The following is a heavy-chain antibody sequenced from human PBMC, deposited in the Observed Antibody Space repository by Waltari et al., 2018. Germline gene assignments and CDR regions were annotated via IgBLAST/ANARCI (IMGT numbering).Heavy chain of an antibody. J-gene: IGHJ6*02. CDR2: ISSKSSTT. Sequence: EVQLVESGGGLVQPGGSLRLSCAASGFPFSTYRITCVLQAPGKGLEWVSYISSKSSTTYYADSVKGRFTISRDNAKNSLYLQMNSLRVEDTAVYFCGRDESNYYRNGMDVWGQGTTVTVSS. V-gene: IGHV3-48*04. CDR1: GFPFSTYR. CDR3: GRDESNYYRNGMDV.